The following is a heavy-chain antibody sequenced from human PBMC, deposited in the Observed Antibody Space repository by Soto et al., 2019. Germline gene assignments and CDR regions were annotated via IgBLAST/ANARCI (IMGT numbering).Heavy chain of an antibody. CDR1: GYTFSNYG. CDR2: ISAYKGNT. J-gene: IGHJ4*02. V-gene: IGHV1-18*01. CDR3: ASRSGQFPYYFAY. Sequence: ASVKVSCKASGYTFSNYGITWVRQAPGQGLEWMGWISAYKGNTNYAQKLQGRVTLTTDTSTSTFYMELRSLRFDDSAVYYCASRSGQFPYYFAYWGKGTPVTAPS.